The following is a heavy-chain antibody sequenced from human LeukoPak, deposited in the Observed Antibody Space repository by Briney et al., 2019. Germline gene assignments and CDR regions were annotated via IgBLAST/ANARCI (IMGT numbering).Heavy chain of an antibody. CDR1: GFTFSSYA. J-gene: IGHJ4*02. Sequence: GGSLRLSCAASGFTFSSYAMHWVRQAPGKGLEWVAVISYDGSNKYYADSVKGRFTISRDNSKNTLYLQMNSLRAEDTAVYYCARDETRDSSGSSGLDYWGQGTLVTVSS. CDR3: ARDETRDSSGSSGLDY. D-gene: IGHD3-22*01. CDR2: ISYDGSNK. V-gene: IGHV3-30-3*01.